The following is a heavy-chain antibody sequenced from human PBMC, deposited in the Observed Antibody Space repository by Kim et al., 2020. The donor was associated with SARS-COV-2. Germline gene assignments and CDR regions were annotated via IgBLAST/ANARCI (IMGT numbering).Heavy chain of an antibody. Sequence: GGSLRLSCAASGFTFSSYGMHWVRQAPGKGLEWVAVISYDGSNKYYADSVKGRFTVSRDNSKNTLYLQMNSLRAEDTAVYYCAKDRDYYGSYGMDVWGQGNTVTVSS. CDR2: ISYDGSNK. CDR3: AKDRDYYGSYGMDV. V-gene: IGHV3-30*18. CDR1: GFTFSSYG. D-gene: IGHD3-10*01. J-gene: IGHJ6*02.